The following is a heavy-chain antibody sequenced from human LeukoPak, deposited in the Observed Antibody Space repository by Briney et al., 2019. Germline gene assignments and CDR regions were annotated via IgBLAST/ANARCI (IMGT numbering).Heavy chain of an antibody. CDR1: GYTFTSYG. CDR3: ARDRGYCGGDCYYIGRY. D-gene: IGHD2-21*02. V-gene: IGHV1-18*01. Sequence: ASVKVSCKASGYTFTSYGISWLRQAPGQRLEWMGWISAYNGNTNYAQKLQGRVTMTTDTSTSTAYMELRSLRSDDTAVYYCARDRGYCGGDCYYIGRYWGQGTLVTVSS. J-gene: IGHJ4*02. CDR2: ISAYNGNT.